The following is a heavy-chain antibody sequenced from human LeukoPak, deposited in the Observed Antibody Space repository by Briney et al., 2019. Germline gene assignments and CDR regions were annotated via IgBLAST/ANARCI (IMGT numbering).Heavy chain of an antibody. Sequence: SETLSLTCTVSGGSISSGGYYWSWIRQHPGTGLEWIGYIYYSGSTYYNPSLKSRVTISVNTSKNQFSLKLSSVTAADTAVYYCASEYYYDGSGYYYNYWGQGTLVTVSS. CDR1: GGSISSGGYY. V-gene: IGHV4-31*03. D-gene: IGHD3-22*01. CDR3: ASEYYYDGSGYYYNY. J-gene: IGHJ4*02. CDR2: IYYSGST.